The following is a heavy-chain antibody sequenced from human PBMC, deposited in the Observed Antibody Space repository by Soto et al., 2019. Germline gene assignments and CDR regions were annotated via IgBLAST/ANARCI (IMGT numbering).Heavy chain of an antibody. CDR3: ARLAHLGELDNRSSYYFEY. J-gene: IGHJ4*02. CDR2: IYCSWST. CDR1: GDSICRYF. D-gene: IGHD3-16*01. V-gene: IGHV4-59*08. Sequence: SESLYLTCTVSGDSICRYFWTWFRQSPGQGQQWIGYIYCSWSTNYNPSLKSRVTISVDTSKNQFSLKLSSVTAADTAVYYCARLAHLGELDNRSSYYFEYWGQGTLVTVSS.